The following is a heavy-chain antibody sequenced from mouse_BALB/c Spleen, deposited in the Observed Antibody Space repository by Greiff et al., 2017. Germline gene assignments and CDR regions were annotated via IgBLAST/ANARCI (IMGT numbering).Heavy chain of an antibody. D-gene: IGHD4-1*01. V-gene: IGHV2-9*02. CDR1: GFSLTSYG. CDR2: IWAGGST. J-gene: IGHJ2*01. CDR3: ARDVAGRRYFDY. Sequence: VQGVESGPGLVAPSQSLSITCTVSGFSLTSYGVHWVRQPPGKGLEWLGVIWAGGSTNYNSALMSRLSISKDNSKSQVFLKMNSLQTDDTAMYYCARDVAGRRYFDYWGQGTTLTVSS.